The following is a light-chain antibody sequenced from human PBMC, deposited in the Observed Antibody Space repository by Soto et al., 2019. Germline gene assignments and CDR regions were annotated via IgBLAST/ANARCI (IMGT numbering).Light chain of an antibody. V-gene: IGKV1-5*01. CDR3: QHYYGFSRT. Sequence: IQLTQSPSSLSASVGDRVTITCRASQSISSYLNWYQQKPGKAPKLLIYDASSLESGVPSRFSGSGAGTEFTLTISSLQPDDFATYYCQHYYGFSRTFGQGTKVDVK. J-gene: IGKJ1*01. CDR1: QSISSY. CDR2: DAS.